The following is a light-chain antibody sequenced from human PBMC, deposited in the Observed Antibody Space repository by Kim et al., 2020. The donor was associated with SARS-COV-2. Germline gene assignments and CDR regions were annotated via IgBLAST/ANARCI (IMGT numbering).Light chain of an antibody. V-gene: IGKV3-15*01. CDR1: QSVSRN. CDR2: DAS. J-gene: IGKJ3*01. CDR3: QQYNNWPPIT. Sequence: SPGERAPLSCRASQSVSRNLAWYQQKPGQAPRLLIYDASTRATDIPARFSGSGSGTEFTLTISSLQSEDFALYYCQQYNNWPPITFGPGTKVDIK.